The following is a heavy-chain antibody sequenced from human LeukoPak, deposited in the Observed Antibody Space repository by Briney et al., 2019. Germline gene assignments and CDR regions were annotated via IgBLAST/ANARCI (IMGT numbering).Heavy chain of an antibody. Sequence: PSETLSLTCTVSGGSLSSYYWSWIRQPPGKGLERIGNIFYSGSPNYNPYLKSRVTTSFDTSKNQFSLKLSFVTAADTAVYYCARVGHIAAAGTHDYWGQGTLVTVSS. J-gene: IGHJ4*02. CDR1: GGSLSSYY. V-gene: IGHV4-59*08. CDR3: ARVGHIAAAGTHDY. D-gene: IGHD6-13*01. CDR2: IFYSGSP.